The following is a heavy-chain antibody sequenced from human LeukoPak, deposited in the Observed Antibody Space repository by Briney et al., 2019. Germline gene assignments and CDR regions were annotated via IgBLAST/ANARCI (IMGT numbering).Heavy chain of an antibody. Sequence: GGSLGLSCAASGFTFSSYAMSWVRQAPGKGLEWVSAISGSGGSTYYADSVKGRFTISRDNSKNTLYLQMNSLRAEDTAVYYCTTDPLVATIIDYWGQGTLVTVSS. CDR3: TTDPLVATIIDY. J-gene: IGHJ4*02. CDR1: GFTFSSYA. CDR2: ISGSGGST. D-gene: IGHD5-12*01. V-gene: IGHV3-23*01.